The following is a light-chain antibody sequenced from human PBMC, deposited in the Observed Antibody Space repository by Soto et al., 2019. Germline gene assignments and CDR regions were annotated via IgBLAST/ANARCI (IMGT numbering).Light chain of an antibody. CDR3: QTWVTGIYV. J-gene: IGLJ1*01. CDR1: SGHSSYA. CDR2: LNSDGSH. V-gene: IGLV4-69*01. Sequence: QSVLTQSPSASASLGASVKLTCTLSSGHSSYAIAWHRQQPEKGPRYLMKLNSDGSHSKGDGIPDRFSGSSSGAERYLTISSLQSEDEADYYCQTWVTGIYVFGTGTKLTVL.